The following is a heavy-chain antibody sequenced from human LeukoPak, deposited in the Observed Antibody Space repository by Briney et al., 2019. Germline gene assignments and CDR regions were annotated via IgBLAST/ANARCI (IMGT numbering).Heavy chain of an antibody. J-gene: IGHJ4*02. D-gene: IGHD5-18*01. CDR3: ARQTGSGGYSYSFDY. CDR2: IYYTGMT. Sequence: TSETLSLTCSVSGGSITSISYFWGWIRQPPGKGLEWIGTIYYTGMTYYNPSLKSRVTISIDTSKNQFSLKLSSVTAADTAVYYCARQTGSGGYSYSFDYWGQGTLVTVSS. CDR1: GGSITSISYF. V-gene: IGHV4-39*01.